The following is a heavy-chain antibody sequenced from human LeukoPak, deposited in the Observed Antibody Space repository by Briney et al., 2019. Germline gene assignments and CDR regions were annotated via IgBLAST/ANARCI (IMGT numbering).Heavy chain of an antibody. Sequence: GGSLRLSCAASGFTFSSYWMHWVRQAPGKGLVWVSRINSDGSSTSYADSVKGRFTISRGNAKNTLYLQMNSLRAEDTAVYYCASEGVPNYYDSSGYSDYWGQGTLVTVSS. CDR1: GFTFSSYW. CDR2: INSDGSST. CDR3: ASEGVPNYYDSSGYSDY. D-gene: IGHD3-22*01. V-gene: IGHV3-74*01. J-gene: IGHJ4*02.